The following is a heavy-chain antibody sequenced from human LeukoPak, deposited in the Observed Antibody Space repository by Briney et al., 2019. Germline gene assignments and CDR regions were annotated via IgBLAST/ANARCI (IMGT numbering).Heavy chain of an antibody. CDR2: ISSSSSYI. Sequence: GGFLRLSCAASGFTFSSYSMNWVRQAPGKGLEWVSSISSSSSYIYYADSVKGRFTISRDNAKNSLYLQMNSLRAEDTAVYYCARDVTSWYYFDYWGQGTLVTVSS. D-gene: IGHD2-2*01. CDR3: ARDVTSWYYFDY. J-gene: IGHJ4*02. CDR1: GFTFSSYS. V-gene: IGHV3-21*01.